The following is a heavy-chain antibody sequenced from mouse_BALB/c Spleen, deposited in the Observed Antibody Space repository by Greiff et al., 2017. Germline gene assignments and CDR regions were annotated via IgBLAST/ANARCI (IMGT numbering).Heavy chain of an antibody. CDR3: ARKNSSGYVGFDY. CDR1: GFTFSSYA. CDR2: ISSGGSYT. J-gene: IGHJ2*01. V-gene: IGHV5-9-4*01. D-gene: IGHD3-1*01. Sequence: EVKLMESGGGLVKPGGSLKLSCAASGFTFSSYAMSWVRQSPEKRLEWVAEISSGGSYTYYPDTVTGRFTISRDNAKNTLYLEMSSLRSEDTAMYYCARKNSSGYVGFDYWGQGTTLTVSS.